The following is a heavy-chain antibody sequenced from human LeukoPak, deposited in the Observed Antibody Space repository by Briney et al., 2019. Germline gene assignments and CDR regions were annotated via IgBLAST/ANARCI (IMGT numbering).Heavy chain of an antibody. CDR2: INQDGSKK. CDR3: ASQLGGDPNF. Sequence: GGSLRLSCAASGFTFSNFWMHWVRQAPGKGLEWVANINQDGSKKYYVGSVKGRLTISRDNAKNSLYLQMNSLRAEDTAFYYGASQLGGDPNFGGQGTLVTVSS. CDR1: GFTFSNFW. J-gene: IGHJ4*02. D-gene: IGHD6-6*01. V-gene: IGHV3-7*05.